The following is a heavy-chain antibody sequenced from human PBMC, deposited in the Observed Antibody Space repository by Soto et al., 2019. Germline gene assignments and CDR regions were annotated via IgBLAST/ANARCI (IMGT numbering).Heavy chain of an antibody. D-gene: IGHD3-10*01. CDR1: RISVGSNY. CDR2: IYSGGGT. V-gene: IGHV3-53*01. J-gene: IGHJ3*02. CDR3: ARGGAFDI. Sequence: GGSLRPSCAASRISVGSNYMRWVRPAPGKGLEWVSVIYSGGGTYYADSVEGRFTISRDNSKNTLYLQMNSLRAEDAAVYYCARGGAFDIWGQGTMVTCSS.